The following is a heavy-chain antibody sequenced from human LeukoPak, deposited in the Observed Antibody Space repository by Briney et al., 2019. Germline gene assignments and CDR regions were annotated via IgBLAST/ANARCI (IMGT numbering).Heavy chain of an antibody. CDR1: GYTFTGYY. D-gene: IGHD2-2*01. V-gene: IGHV1-2*02. CDR3: ARVAVPGYYYYYMDV. Sequence: GASVKVSCKASGYTFTGYYMHWVRQAPGQGLEWMGWIDPNSGGTNYAQKFQGRVTMTRDTSISTAYMELSRLRSDDTAVYYCARVAVPGYYYYYMDVWGKGTTVTISS. CDR2: IDPNSGGT. J-gene: IGHJ6*03.